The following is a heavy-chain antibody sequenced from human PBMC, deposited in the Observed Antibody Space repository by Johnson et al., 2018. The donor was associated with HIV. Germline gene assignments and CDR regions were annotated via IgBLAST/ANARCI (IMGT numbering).Heavy chain of an antibody. D-gene: IGHD1-26*01. CDR2: IGTAGDT. V-gene: IGHV3-13*01. CDR3: VRDRSTYSGSYYGWDAFAL. J-gene: IGHJ3*01. CDR1: GFTFSSYD. Sequence: EVQLVESGGGVVQPGGSLRLSCAASGFTFSSYDMHWVRQATGKGLEWVSAIGTAGDTYYPGSVKGRFTISRDNSKNTLYLQMNSLRAEDTAVYYCVRDRSTYSGSYYGWDAFALWGQGTMVTVSS.